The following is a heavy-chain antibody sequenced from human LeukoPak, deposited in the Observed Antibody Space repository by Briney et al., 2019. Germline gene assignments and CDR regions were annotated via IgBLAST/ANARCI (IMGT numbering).Heavy chain of an antibody. D-gene: IGHD6-6*01. CDR1: GGTFCNYV. Sequence: GASVKVSFKASGGTFCNYVIHWVRQAPGQGLEWMGRISPFFDVANYAQRFQDRVTFTADKITNTAYMQISSLKSEDTAMYFCARDTNEEYSSSSDGLAVWGQGTTVTVSS. CDR3: ARDTNEEYSSSSDGLAV. CDR2: ISPFFDVA. J-gene: IGHJ6*02. V-gene: IGHV1-69*17.